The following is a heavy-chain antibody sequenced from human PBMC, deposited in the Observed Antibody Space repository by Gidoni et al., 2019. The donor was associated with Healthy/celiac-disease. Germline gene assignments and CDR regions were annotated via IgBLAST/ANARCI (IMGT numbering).Heavy chain of an antibody. CDR3: ARGSSSWYVSVTGDY. CDR1: GFTLSSYW. CDR2: IKQDGSEK. Sequence: EVQLVESGGGLVQPGGSLRISCAASGFTLSSYWMSWVRQAPGKGLEWVANIKQDGSEKYYVDSVKGRFTISRDNAKNSLYLQMNSLRAEDTAVYYCARGSSSWYVSVTGDYWGQGTLVTVSS. D-gene: IGHD6-13*01. V-gene: IGHV3-7*01. J-gene: IGHJ4*02.